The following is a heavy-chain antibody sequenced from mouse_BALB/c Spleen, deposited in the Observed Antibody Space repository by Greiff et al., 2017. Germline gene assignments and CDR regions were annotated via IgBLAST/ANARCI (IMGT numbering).Heavy chain of an antibody. V-gene: IGHV1-15*01. D-gene: IGHD1-1*01. Sequence: VKLMESGAELVRPGASVKLSCKALGYTFTDYEMHWVKQTPVHGLEWIGAIHPGSGGTAYNQKFKGKATLTADKSSSTAYMELSSLTSEDSAVYYCTRDYGSSSAWFAYWGQGTLVTVSA. CDR1: GYTFTDYE. CDR2: IHPGSGGT. CDR3: TRDYGSSSAWFAY. J-gene: IGHJ3*01.